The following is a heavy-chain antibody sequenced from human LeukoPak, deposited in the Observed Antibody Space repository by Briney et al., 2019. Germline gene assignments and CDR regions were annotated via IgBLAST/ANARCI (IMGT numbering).Heavy chain of an antibody. V-gene: IGHV3-23*01. J-gene: IGHJ6*03. CDR2: ISGSGGST. CDR3: TSLFRGRYYYYYMDV. D-gene: IGHD1-26*01. Sequence: GGSLRLSCAASGFTFSSYAMSWVRQAPGKGLEWVSAISGSGGSTYYADSVKGRFTISRDNSKNTLYLQMNSLKTEDTAVYYCTSLFRGRYYYYYMDVWGKGTTVTISS. CDR1: GFTFSSYA.